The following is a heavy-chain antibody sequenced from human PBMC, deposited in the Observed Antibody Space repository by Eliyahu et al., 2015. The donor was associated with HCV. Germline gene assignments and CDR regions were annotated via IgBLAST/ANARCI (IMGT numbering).Heavy chain of an antibody. CDR2: IYYSGST. J-gene: IGHJ3*02. Sequence: QVQLQESGPGLVKPSETLSLTCTVSGGSXXNXYXSWXRXPPGKGLEWIGYIYYSGSTNYNPSLKSRVTISVDTSKNQFSLKLSSVTAADTAVYYCARDGPSYYDLLARRWGVSDSFDIWGQGTMVTVSS. V-gene: IGHV4-59*01. D-gene: IGHD3-9*01. CDR3: ARDGPSYYDLLARRWGVSDSFDI. CDR1: GGSXXNXY.